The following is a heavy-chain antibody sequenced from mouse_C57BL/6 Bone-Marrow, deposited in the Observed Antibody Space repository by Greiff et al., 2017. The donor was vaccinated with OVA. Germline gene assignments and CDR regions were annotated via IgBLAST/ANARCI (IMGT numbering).Heavy chain of an antibody. D-gene: IGHD2-10*01. Sequence: EVQLQQSGAELVRPGASVKLSCTASGFNIKDDYMHWVKQRPEQGLEWIGWIDPENGDTEYASKFQGKATITADTSSNTAYLQLSSLTSEDTAVYYCTTGAYRYAMDHWGQGTSVTVSS. V-gene: IGHV14-4*01. CDR2: IDPENGDT. J-gene: IGHJ4*01. CDR1: GFNIKDDY. CDR3: TTGAYRYAMDH.